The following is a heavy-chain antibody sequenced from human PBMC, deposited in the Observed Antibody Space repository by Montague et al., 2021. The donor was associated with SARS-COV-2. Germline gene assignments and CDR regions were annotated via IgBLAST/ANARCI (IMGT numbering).Heavy chain of an antibody. J-gene: IGHJ2*01. V-gene: IGHV4-4*07. Sequence: SETLSLTCAVSAGSIRDCYWSWIRQPAGKGLEWIGRIYTTGSSDYSPSLQSRVTMSVDTSKNQVSLRLMSVTAADTALYYCARERSYLYWYFDLWGRGTLVTVSS. CDR2: IYTTGSS. CDR3: ARERSYLYWYFDL. CDR1: AGSIRDCY.